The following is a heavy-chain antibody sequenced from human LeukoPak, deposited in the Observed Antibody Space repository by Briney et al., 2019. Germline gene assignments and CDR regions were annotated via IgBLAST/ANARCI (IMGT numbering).Heavy chain of an antibody. D-gene: IGHD6-13*01. V-gene: IGHV1-2*02. CDR2: INPNSGGT. CDR3: ARGWGSSWYHYYYYMDV. CDR1: GYTFTDYY. Sequence: ASVTVSFKASGYTFTDYYMHWVRQAPGQGREWMGWINPNSGGTNYAQKFQGRVTITRNTSISTAYMELSSLRSEDTAVYYCARGWGSSWYHYYYYMDVWGKGTTVTVSS. J-gene: IGHJ6*03.